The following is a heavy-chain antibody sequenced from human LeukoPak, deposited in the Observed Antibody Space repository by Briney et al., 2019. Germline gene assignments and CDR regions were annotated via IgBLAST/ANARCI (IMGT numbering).Heavy chain of an antibody. CDR3: ARAGRFGELYFDY. V-gene: IGHV1-2*02. J-gene: IGHJ4*02. CDR2: INPNSGGT. Sequence: ASVKVSCKASGYTFTGYYMHWVRHAPGQGLEWMGWINPNSGGTNYAQKFQGRVTMTRDTSISTAYMELSRLRSDDTAVYYCARAGRFGELYFDYWGQGTLVTVSS. CDR1: GYTFTGYY. D-gene: IGHD3-10*01.